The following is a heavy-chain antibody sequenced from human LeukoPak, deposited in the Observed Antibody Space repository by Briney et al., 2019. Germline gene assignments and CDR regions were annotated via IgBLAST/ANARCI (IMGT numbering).Heavy chain of an antibody. CDR3: ARDQGIAAAGDDAFDI. Sequence: GASVKVSCKASGYTFTSYGISWVRQAPGQGLEWMGWISAYNGNTNYAQKLQGRVTMTTDTSTSTAYMELRSLRSDDTAVYYCARDQGIAAAGDDAFDIWGQGTMVTVSS. CDR2: ISAYNGNT. D-gene: IGHD6-13*01. J-gene: IGHJ3*02. CDR1: GYTFTSYG. V-gene: IGHV1-18*01.